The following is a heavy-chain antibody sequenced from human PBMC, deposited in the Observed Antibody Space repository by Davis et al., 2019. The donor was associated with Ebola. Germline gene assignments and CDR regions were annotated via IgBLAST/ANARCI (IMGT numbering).Heavy chain of an antibody. J-gene: IGHJ4*02. D-gene: IGHD3-16*02. CDR1: GGSISSSNW. CDR2: IYHSGST. V-gene: IGHV4-4*02. CDR3: ARHPGYDYIWGSYRPGPFDY. Sequence: SETLSLTCAVSGGSISSSNWWSWVRQPPGKGLEWIGEIYHSGSTNYNPSLKSRVTISVDKSKNQFSLKLSSVTAADTAVYYCARHPGYDYIWGSYRPGPFDYWGQGTLVTVSS.